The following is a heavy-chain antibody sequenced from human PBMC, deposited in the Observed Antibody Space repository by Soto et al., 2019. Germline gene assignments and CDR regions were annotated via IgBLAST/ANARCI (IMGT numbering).Heavy chain of an antibody. CDR2: INPNSGGT. D-gene: IGHD3-10*01. Sequence: ASVKVSCKASGYTFTGYYMHWVRQAPGQGLAWMGWINPNSGGTNYAQKFQGRVTMTRDTSISTAYMELSRLRSDDTAVYYCARDRPRLLWFGEFRRSGGMDVWGQGTTVTVS. V-gene: IGHV1-2*02. CDR3: ARDRPRLLWFGEFRRSGGMDV. CDR1: GYTFTGYY. J-gene: IGHJ6*02.